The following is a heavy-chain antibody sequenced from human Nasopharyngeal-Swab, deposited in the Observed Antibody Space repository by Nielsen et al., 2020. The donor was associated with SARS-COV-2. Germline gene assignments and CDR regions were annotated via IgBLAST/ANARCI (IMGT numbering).Heavy chain of an antibody. J-gene: IGHJ4*02. D-gene: IGHD5-12*01. CDR1: RYTFTSYA. CDR3: ARGSVPGENIVLTTGTVYY. Sequence: SVKVSCKASRYTFTSYAVHWVRQAPGDRLEWMGWITAGNCDTKYSQQFQDRVTISRDTSANTVYMELSSLRPEDTAVYYCARGSVPGENIVLTTGTVYYWGQGTLATVSS. V-gene: IGHV1-3*01. CDR2: ITAGNCDT.